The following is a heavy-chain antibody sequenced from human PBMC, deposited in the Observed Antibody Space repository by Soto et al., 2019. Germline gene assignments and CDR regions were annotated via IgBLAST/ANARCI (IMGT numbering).Heavy chain of an antibody. Sequence: KVSCKASGGTFGSYAISWVRQATGQGLEWMGGIIPIFGTANYAQKLQGRVTMTTDTSTSTAYMELRSLRSDDTAVYYCARDQHYDILTGSPPLYYYYGMDVWGQRPTVTVSS. J-gene: IGHJ6*02. CDR3: ARDQHYDILTGSPPLYYYYGMDV. CDR2: IIPIFGTA. CDR1: GGTFGSYA. V-gene: IGHV1-69*05. D-gene: IGHD3-9*01.